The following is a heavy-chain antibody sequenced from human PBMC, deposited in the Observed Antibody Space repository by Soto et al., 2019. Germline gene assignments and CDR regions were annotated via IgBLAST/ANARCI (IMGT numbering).Heavy chain of an antibody. J-gene: IGHJ3*02. CDR3: ARAITPHYYGSGSYESDAFDI. Sequence: GESLKISCKGSGYSFTSYWIGWVRQMPGKGLEWMGIIYPGGSDTRYSPSFQGQVTISADKSISTAYLQWSSLKASDTAMYYCARAITPHYYGSGSYESDAFDIWGQGTMVTVSS. CDR2: IYPGGSDT. V-gene: IGHV5-51*01. D-gene: IGHD3-10*01. CDR1: GYSFTSYW.